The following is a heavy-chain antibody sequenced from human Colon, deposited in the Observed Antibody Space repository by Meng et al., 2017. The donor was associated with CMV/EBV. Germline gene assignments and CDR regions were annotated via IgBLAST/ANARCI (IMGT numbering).Heavy chain of an antibody. CDR2: ISADKRYT. J-gene: IGHJ4*02. CDR3: ARVYEYSSSWGSDY. V-gene: IGHV1-18*01. D-gene: IGHD6-6*01. CDR1: GYVFDLYG. Sequence: QVQRVKSGAGVKKPGASVKVSCKTSGYVFDLYGISWVRQAPGQGLEWMGWISADKRYTSYAQNLQGRVTMTTDASTSTAYMELRGLRSNDTAVYYCARVYEYSSSWGSDYWGQGTLVTVSS.